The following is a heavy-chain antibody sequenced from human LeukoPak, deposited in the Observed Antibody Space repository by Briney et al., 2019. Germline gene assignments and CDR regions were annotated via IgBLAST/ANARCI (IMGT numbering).Heavy chain of an antibody. J-gene: IGHJ4*02. CDR1: GYSFTSYW. Sequence: GESLKISCKGSGYSFTSYWIGWVRQMPGKGLAWMGIIYPGDSDTRYSPSFQGQVTIPADQSISPAYLPWISLKASDSALYYFRRRVRRRYTYGYALDYWGQGTLVTVSS. CDR2: IYPGDSDT. V-gene: IGHV5-51*01. CDR3: RRRVRRRYTYGYALDY. D-gene: IGHD5-18*01.